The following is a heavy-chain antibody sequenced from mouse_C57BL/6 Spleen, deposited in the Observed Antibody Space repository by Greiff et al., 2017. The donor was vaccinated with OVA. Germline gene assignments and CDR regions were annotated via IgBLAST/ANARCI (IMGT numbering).Heavy chain of an antibody. CDR1: GYTFTSYW. CDR2: IDPSDSYT. V-gene: IGHV1-50*01. D-gene: IGHD2-5*01. Sequence: QVQLQQPGAELVKPGASVKLSCKASGYTFTSYWMQWVKQRPGQGLEWIGEIDPSDSYTNYNQKFKGKATLTVDTSSSTAYMQLSSLTSEDSAVYYCASHYSNYPYYFDYWGQGTTLTVSS. CDR3: ASHYSNYPYYFDY. J-gene: IGHJ2*01.